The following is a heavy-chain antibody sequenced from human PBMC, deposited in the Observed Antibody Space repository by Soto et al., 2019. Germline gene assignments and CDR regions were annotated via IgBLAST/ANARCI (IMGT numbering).Heavy chain of an antibody. Sequence: QVQLVQSGAEVKKPGASVKVSCKASGYTFTSYDINWVRQATGQGLEWMGWMNPNCGNTGYAQKFQGRVTMTRNTSISTAYMELSSLRSEDTAVYYCARVGYYYDSSGYYLSFDYWGQGTLVTVSS. CDR1: GYTFTSYD. V-gene: IGHV1-8*01. J-gene: IGHJ4*02. CDR3: ARVGYYYDSSGYYLSFDY. CDR2: MNPNCGNT. D-gene: IGHD3-22*01.